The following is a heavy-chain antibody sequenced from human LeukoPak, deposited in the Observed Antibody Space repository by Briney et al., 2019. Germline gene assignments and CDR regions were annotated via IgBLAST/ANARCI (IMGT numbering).Heavy chain of an antibody. J-gene: IGHJ4*02. Sequence: GGSLRLSCAASGFTFSNYAMSWVRQAPGKGLEWVSTISGGGVTTYYADSAKGRFTISRDNSKNTLYLQMNSQRAEDTAVYYCPRQSYASGWNPFDYWGQGILVTVSS. D-gene: IGHD6-19*01. CDR1: GFTFSNYA. V-gene: IGHV3-23*01. CDR2: ISGGGVTT. CDR3: PRQSYASGWNPFDY.